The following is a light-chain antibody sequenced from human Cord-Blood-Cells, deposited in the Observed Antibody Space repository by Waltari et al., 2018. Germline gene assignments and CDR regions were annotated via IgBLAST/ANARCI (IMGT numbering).Light chain of an antibody. J-gene: IGLJ2*01. CDR3: NSRDSSGNV. CDR2: GKN. CDR1: SLRSYY. V-gene: IGLV3-19*01. Sequence: SSELTQDPAVSVALGQTVRITCQGDSLRSYYASWYQQKPGQAPVLVIYGKNNQPSGIPDRFSGSSSRNTASLTITGAQAEDEADYYCNSRDSSGNVFGGGTKLTVL.